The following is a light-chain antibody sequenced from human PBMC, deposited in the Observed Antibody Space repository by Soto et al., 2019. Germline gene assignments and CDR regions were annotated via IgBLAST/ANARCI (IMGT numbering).Light chain of an antibody. Sequence: ESVLTQSPGTLSLSPGERATLSCRASQSVTSTYLAWYQQKPGQAPRLLIYGASSRATGIPDRFSGSGSGTDFTLTISRLEPEDFEMYYCQQYGSSPRAFGKGTKVEIK. CDR1: QSVTSTY. J-gene: IGKJ1*01. V-gene: IGKV3-20*01. CDR2: GAS. CDR3: QQYGSSPRA.